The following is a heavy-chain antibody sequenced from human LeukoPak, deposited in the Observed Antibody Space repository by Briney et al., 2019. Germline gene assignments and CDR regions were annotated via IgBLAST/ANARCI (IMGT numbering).Heavy chain of an antibody. J-gene: IGHJ4*02. CDR1: GFTFSDYY. Sequence: GGSLRLSCAASGFTFSDYYISWIRQAPGKGLEWVSYISSSGSTIYYADSVKGRFTISRDNAKNSLYLQMNSLRAEDTAVYYCARRDSSGWYYFDYWGQGTLVTVSS. D-gene: IGHD6-19*01. V-gene: IGHV3-11*04. CDR2: ISSSGSTI. CDR3: ARRDSSGWYYFDY.